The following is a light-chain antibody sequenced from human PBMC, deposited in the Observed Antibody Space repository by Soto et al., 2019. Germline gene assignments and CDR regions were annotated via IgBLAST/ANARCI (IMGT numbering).Light chain of an antibody. CDR3: QQRYNWPLT. CDR1: QSVGGN. V-gene: IGKV3-11*01. CDR2: DTF. Sequence: EVVLTQSPATLSLTPGERATLSCRASQSVGGNLVWYQQKPGQAPRLLIYDTFNRATGIPARFSGSGSGTDFTLTISSLEPEDSAVYYCQQRYNWPLTFGRGTKVDI. J-gene: IGKJ4*01.